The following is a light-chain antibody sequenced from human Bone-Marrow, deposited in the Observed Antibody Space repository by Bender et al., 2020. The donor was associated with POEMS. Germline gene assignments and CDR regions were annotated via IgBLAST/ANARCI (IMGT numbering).Light chain of an antibody. Sequence: VLTQPPSASGTPGQTAIITCSGDKLETKYISWYQQRPGQSPVLVLYQDKKRPSGIPERFSGSNSGNTATLTISGTHAMDEADYYCQAWDSSTYVFGTGTKVTVL. CDR1: KLETKY. V-gene: IGLV3-1*01. CDR2: QDK. J-gene: IGLJ1*01. CDR3: QAWDSSTYV.